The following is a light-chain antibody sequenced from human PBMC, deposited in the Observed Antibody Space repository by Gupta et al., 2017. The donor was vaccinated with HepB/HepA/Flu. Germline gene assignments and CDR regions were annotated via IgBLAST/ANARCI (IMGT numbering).Light chain of an antibody. J-gene: IGKJ4*01. Sequence: AIRMTQSPSSFSASTGDRVTITCRASQDISSYLAWYQQKPGKAPKLLIYGASTVQSGVPSRFSGSGSGTDFTLTINCLQSEDFATYYCQQYSVYPLTFGGGTKVEIK. V-gene: IGKV1-8*01. CDR3: QQYSVYPLT. CDR1: QDISSY. CDR2: GAS.